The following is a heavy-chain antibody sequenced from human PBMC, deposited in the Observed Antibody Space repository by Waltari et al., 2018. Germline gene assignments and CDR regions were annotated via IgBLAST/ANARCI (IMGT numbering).Heavy chain of an antibody. CDR3: ARGHSGPYYFDY. V-gene: IGHV4-38-2*02. J-gene: IGHJ4*02. CDR2: IYHSGST. D-gene: IGHD2-21*01. Sequence: QVQLQESGPGLVKPSETLSLTCTVSGYSISSGYYWGWIQQPPGKGLEWIGSIYHSGSTYYNPSLKSRVTISVDTSKNQFSLKLSSVTAADTAVYYCARGHSGPYYFDYWGQGTLVTVSS. CDR1: GYSISSGYY.